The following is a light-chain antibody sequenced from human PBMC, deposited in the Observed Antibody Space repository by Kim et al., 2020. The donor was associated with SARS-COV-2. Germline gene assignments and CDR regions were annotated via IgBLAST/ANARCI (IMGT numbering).Light chain of an antibody. CDR3: QQLNSYPLT. V-gene: IGKV1-9*01. J-gene: IGKJ4*01. Sequence: GSVGDRVTITCRASQGISSYLAWYQQQPGKAPKLLIYATSTLQSGVPSRFSGSESGKDFTLTNSSLQPEDFATYYCQQLNSYPLTFGGGTKVDIK. CDR2: ATS. CDR1: QGISSY.